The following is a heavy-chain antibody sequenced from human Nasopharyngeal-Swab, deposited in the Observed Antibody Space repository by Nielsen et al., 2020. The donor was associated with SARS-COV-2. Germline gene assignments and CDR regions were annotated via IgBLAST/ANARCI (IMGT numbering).Heavy chain of an antibody. D-gene: IGHD3-10*01. CDR3: ATTGSYRFDN. CDR1: GFPFSNSW. Sequence: GGSLRLSCAASGFPFSNSWVHWVRQAPGEGLVWVARINPDGSVRNYADSVKGRFTISRDNAMSTLYLQLNNLGSEDTAGYDCATTGSYRFDNWGQGTLLTVSS. V-gene: IGHV3-74*01. J-gene: IGHJ4*02. CDR2: INPDGSVR.